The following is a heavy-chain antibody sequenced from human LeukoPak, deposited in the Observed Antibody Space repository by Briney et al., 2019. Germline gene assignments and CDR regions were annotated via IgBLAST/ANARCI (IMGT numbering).Heavy chain of an antibody. Sequence: PGGSLRLSCAASGFTFSDYSMNWVRQAPGKGLEWVSYISRTSDTVSYADSVKGRFTISRDNAKNSLYLQMSSLRAEDTAVYYCARDYGYAFDTWGQGTMVTVSS. CDR2: ISRTSDTV. V-gene: IGHV3-48*01. CDR3: ARDYGYAFDT. D-gene: IGHD3-16*01. J-gene: IGHJ3*02. CDR1: GFTFSDYS.